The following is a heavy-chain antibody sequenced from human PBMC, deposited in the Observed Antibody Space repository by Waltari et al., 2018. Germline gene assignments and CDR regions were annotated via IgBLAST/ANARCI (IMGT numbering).Heavy chain of an antibody. CDR2: VNGNTGGT. CDR3: ARARDFWTGYYST. J-gene: IGHJ4*02. D-gene: IGHD3-3*01. Sequence: QAQLVQSGAEVKKPGASVKVSCQASGYPFTGFFIRWVRQAPGQGLEGMGRVNGNTGGTKYAQKFQGRVTMTRDTSINTAYLELNSLGYDDTAVYFCARARDFWTGYYSTWGQGTLVTVSS. CDR1: GYPFTGFF. V-gene: IGHV1-2*06.